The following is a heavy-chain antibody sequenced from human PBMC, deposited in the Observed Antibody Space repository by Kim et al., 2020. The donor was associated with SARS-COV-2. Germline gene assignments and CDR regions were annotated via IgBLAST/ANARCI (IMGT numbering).Heavy chain of an antibody. Sequence: GESLKISCKGSGYSFTSYWISWVRQMPGKGLEWMGRIDPSDSYTNYSPSFQGHVTISADKSISIAYLQWSSLKASDTAMYYCARRKDYGDSSLGYWGQGTLVTVSS. V-gene: IGHV5-10-1*01. J-gene: IGHJ4*02. CDR1: GYSFTSYW. D-gene: IGHD4-17*01. CDR2: IDPSDSYT. CDR3: ARRKDYGDSSLGY.